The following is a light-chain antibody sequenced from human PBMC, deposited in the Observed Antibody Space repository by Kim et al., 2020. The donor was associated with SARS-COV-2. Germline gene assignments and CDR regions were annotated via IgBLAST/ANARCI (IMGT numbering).Light chain of an antibody. Sequence: GKTVTISCTRSSGSIASDYVQWCQQRPGSAPTTVIYENYQRPSGVPDRFSGSIDRSSNSASLTISGLRTEDEADYYCQSYDTSDQVFGGGTQLTVL. CDR2: ENY. CDR3: QSYDTSDQV. V-gene: IGLV6-57*03. CDR1: SGSIASDY. J-gene: IGLJ3*02.